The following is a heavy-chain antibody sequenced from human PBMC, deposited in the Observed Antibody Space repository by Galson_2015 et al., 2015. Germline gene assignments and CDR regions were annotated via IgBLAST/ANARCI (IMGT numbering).Heavy chain of an antibody. Sequence: SLRLSCAASGFTFSSYGMHWVRQAPGKGLEWVAVISYDGSNKYYADSVKGRFTISRDNSENTLYLQMNSLRAEDTAVYYCANLVVVAATHAFDIWGQGTMVTVSS. CDR2: ISYDGSNK. CDR3: ANLVVVAATHAFDI. D-gene: IGHD2-15*01. V-gene: IGHV3-30*18. CDR1: GFTFSSYG. J-gene: IGHJ3*02.